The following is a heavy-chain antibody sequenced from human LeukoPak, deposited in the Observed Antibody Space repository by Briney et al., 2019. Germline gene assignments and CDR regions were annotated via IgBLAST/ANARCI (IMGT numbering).Heavy chain of an antibody. V-gene: IGHV5-51*01. J-gene: IGHJ6*02. CDR1: GYSFPSYW. D-gene: IGHD3-9*01. CDR3: ARLYYDILTGPLGGMDV. CDR2: IYPGDSDT. Sequence: GESLKISCKGSGYSFPSYWIGWVRQMPGKGLEWMGIIYPGDSDTRYSPSFQGQVTISADKSISTAYLQWSSLKASDTAMYYCARLYYDILTGPLGGMDVWGQGTTVTVSS.